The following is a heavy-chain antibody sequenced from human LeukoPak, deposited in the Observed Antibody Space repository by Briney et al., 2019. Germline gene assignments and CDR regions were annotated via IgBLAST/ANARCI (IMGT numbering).Heavy chain of an antibody. D-gene: IGHD4-17*01. V-gene: IGHV4-59*01. Sequence: PSETLSLTCTVPGASISSDYWSWIRQPPGKGPEWIGYIYNSGRTNYNPSLKSRVTISVDTSKNQFSLQLSSMTAADTAIYYCARAKYVTSFDYWGQGTLVTVSS. J-gene: IGHJ4*02. CDR3: ARAKYVTSFDY. CDR2: IYNSGRT. CDR1: GASISSDY.